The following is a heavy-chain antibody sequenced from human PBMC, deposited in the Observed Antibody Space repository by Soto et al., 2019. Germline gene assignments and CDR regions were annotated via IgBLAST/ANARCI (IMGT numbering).Heavy chain of an antibody. CDR1: GGSFSGYY. J-gene: IGHJ4*02. Sequence: PSETLSLTCAVYGGSFSGYYWSWIRQPPGKGLEWIGEINHSGSTNYNPSLKSRVTISVDTSKNRFSLKLSSVTAADTAVYYCARSPITMVRGVINRRGRYYFDYWGQGTLVTVSS. D-gene: IGHD3-10*01. V-gene: IGHV4-34*01. CDR3: ARSPITMVRGVINRRGRYYFDY. CDR2: INHSGST.